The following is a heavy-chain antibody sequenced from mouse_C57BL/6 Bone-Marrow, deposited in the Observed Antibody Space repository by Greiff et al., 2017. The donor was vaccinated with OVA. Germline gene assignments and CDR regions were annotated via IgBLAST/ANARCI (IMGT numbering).Heavy chain of an antibody. CDR2: INYDGSST. Sequence: EVKLVESEGGLVQPGSSMKLSCTASGFTFSDYYMAWVRQVPEKGLEWVANINYDGSSTYYLDSLKSRFIISRDNAKNILYLQMSSLKSEDTATYYCARGPLTTVVATDWYFDVWGTGTTVTVSS. D-gene: IGHD1-1*01. CDR1: GFTFSDYY. CDR3: ARGPLTTVVATDWYFDV. V-gene: IGHV5-16*01. J-gene: IGHJ1*03.